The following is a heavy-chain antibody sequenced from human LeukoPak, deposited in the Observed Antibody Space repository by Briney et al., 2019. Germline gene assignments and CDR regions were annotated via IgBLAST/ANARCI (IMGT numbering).Heavy chain of an antibody. V-gene: IGHV1-18*01. J-gene: IGHJ4*02. CDR3: ARAVRIGVVTRKYYFDY. CDR1: GYTFTSYG. D-gene: IGHD3-22*01. Sequence: ASVKVSCKASGYTFTSYGISWVRQAPGQGLEWMGWISAYNGNTNYAQKLQGRVTMTTDTSTSTAYMELRSLRSDDTAVYYCARAVRIGVVTRKYYFDYWGQGTLVTVSS. CDR2: ISAYNGNT.